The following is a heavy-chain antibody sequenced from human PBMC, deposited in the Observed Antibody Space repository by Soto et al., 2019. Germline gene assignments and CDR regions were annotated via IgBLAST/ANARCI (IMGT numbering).Heavy chain of an antibody. V-gene: IGHV4-59*08. D-gene: IGHD2-15*01. Sequence: PSETLSLTCTVSGASISSYYWSWIRQPPGKGLEWIGYIYYSGSTNYNPSLKSRVTISVDTSKNQFSLRLSSVTAADTAVYHCARQMFIGGMDVWGQGTTVTSP. CDR2: IYYSGST. CDR3: ARQMFIGGMDV. CDR1: GASISSYY. J-gene: IGHJ6*02.